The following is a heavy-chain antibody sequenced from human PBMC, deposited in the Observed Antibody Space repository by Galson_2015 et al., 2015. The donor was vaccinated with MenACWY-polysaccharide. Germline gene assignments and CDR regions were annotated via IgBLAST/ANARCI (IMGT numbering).Heavy chain of an antibody. CDR3: GRVYPGNYYAMDV. V-gene: IGHV5-51*01. Sequence: QSGAEVKKPGESLRISCTVSGYRFAGYWIGWVRQMSGKGLEWMGIIYASDSETRYNPSFQGQVTIMADRSTSTAYLHLGSLKASDTAMYYCGRVYPGNYYAMDVWGQGTTVIVTS. J-gene: IGHJ6*02. CDR1: GYRFAGYW. CDR2: IYASDSET. D-gene: IGHD2-8*01.